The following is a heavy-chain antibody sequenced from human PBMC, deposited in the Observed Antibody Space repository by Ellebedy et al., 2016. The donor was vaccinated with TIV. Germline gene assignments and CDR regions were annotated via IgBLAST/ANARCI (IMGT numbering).Heavy chain of an antibody. CDR2: INPNSGGT. J-gene: IGHJ6*02. CDR1: GYTFTGYY. Sequence: ASVKVSXXASGYTFTGYYMHWVRQAPGQGLEWMGWINPNSGGTNYAQKFQGWVTMTRDTSISTAYMELSRLRSDDTAVYYCARGRAWGYYYYYGMDVWGQGTTVTVSS. CDR3: ARGRAWGYYYYYGMDV. D-gene: IGHD7-27*01. V-gene: IGHV1-2*04.